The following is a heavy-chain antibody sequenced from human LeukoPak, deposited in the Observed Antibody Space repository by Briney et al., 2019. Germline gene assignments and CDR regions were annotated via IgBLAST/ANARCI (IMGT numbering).Heavy chain of an antibody. D-gene: IGHD2-2*02. CDR2: ISPSGGST. J-gene: IGHJ4*02. CDR3: AKVKYIVVVPAAIAF. CDR1: GVTGKTLD. Sequence: GRCLSPSCWNSGVTGKTLDLGGVRKTPGKGLEWVSSISPSGGSTYYADSVKGRFTISRDNSKNTLYLQMNSLRAEDTAIYYCAKVKYIVVVPAAIAFWGQGTLVTVSS. V-gene: IGHV3-23*01.